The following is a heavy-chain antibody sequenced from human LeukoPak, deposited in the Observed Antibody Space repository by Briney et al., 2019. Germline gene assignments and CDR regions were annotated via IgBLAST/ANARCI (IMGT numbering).Heavy chain of an antibody. CDR2: IYSGGST. V-gene: IGHV3-53*01. J-gene: IGHJ1*01. CDR1: GFTVSSNY. CDR3: ARGASDRAEYFQH. Sequence: PGGSLRLSCAASGFTVSSNYMSWVRQAPGKGLEWVSVIYSGGSTYYADSVKGRFTISRDNSKNTLYLQMNSLRAEDTAVYYCARGASDRAEYFQHWGQGTLVTVSS.